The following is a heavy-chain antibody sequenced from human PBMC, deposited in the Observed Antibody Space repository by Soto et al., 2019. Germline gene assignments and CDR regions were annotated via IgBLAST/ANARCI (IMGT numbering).Heavy chain of an antibody. D-gene: IGHD4-17*01. Sequence: QVQLVESGGGVVQPGRSLRLSCAASGFTFSSYGMHWVRQAPGKGLEWVAVISYDGSNKYYADSVKGRFTISRDNSKNTLYLQMNSLRAEDTAVYYCSFEGIDYGDYRSDAFDIWGQGTMATVSS. CDR3: SFEGIDYGDYRSDAFDI. V-gene: IGHV3-30*03. CDR1: GFTFSSYG. J-gene: IGHJ3*02. CDR2: ISYDGSNK.